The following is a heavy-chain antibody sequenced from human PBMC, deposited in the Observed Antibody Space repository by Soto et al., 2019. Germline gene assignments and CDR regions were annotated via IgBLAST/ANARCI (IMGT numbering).Heavy chain of an antibody. CDR2: IIPIFGTA. D-gene: IGHD1-26*01. CDR3: ARVYPSGSYTYYFDY. Sequence: QVQLVQSGAEVRKPGSSVKVSCKASGGTFSRHGISWVRQAPGQGLEWMGGIIPIFGTANHAQKFQGRVTITADESTSTAYMELSSLRSEDTAVYYCARVYPSGSYTYYFDYWGQGTLVTVSS. CDR1: GGTFSRHG. V-gene: IGHV1-69*01. J-gene: IGHJ4*02.